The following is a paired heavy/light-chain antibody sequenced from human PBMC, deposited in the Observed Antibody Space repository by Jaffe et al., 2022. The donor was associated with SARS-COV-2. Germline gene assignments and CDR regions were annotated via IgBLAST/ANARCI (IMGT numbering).Heavy chain of an antibody. CDR2: IYWDDDK. Sequence: QITLKESGPTLVKPTQTLTLTCTFSGFSLTTSGVGVGWIRQAPGKALEWLAVIYWDDDKGYSPSLKSRLTIAKDTSRNQVVLTLTDMDPVDTATYFCAHRPKILTGYYAYDPWGPGTLVTVSS. D-gene: IGHD3-9*01. V-gene: IGHV2-5*02. CDR3: AHRPKILTGYYAYDP. CDR1: GFSLTTSGVG. J-gene: IGHJ5*02.
Light chain of an antibody. CDR1: QGISNY. Sequence: DIQLTQSPSFLSASVGDRVTITCRASQGISNYLVWYQKKPGKAPKLLIYGASTLQSGVPSRFSGSGSGTEFTLTVSSLQPEDFAAYYCQQPQNFPPTFGGGTKVEIK. CDR3: QQPQNFPPT. J-gene: IGKJ4*01. V-gene: IGKV1-9*01. CDR2: GAS.